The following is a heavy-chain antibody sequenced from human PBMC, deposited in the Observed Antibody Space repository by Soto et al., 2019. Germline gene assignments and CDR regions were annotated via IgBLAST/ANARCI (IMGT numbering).Heavy chain of an antibody. D-gene: IGHD3-16*01. CDR1: GFTFSSYG. CDR3: ARAFGLAAPIKMGFSDY. J-gene: IGHJ4*02. Sequence: GGSLRLSCAASGFTFSSYGMHWVRQAPGKGLEWVAVIWYDGSNKYYADSVKGRFTISRDNSKNTLYLQMNSLRAEDTAVYYCARAFGLAAPIKMGFSDYWGQGTLVTVSS. CDR2: IWYDGSNK. V-gene: IGHV3-33*01.